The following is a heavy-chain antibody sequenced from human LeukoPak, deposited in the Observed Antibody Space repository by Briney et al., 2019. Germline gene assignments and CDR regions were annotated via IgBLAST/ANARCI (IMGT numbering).Heavy chain of an antibody. J-gene: IGHJ4*02. V-gene: IGHV4-34*01. CDR3: ARHGLKLVGASTIYFDN. CDR2: INHSGST. Sequence: PSETLSLTCAVYGGSFSGYYWSWIRQPPGKGLEWIGEINHSGSTDYNPSLKSRVTLSVDTSKNQFSLKLSSVTAADTAVYYCARHGLKLVGASTIYFDNWGQGTLVTVSS. D-gene: IGHD1-26*01. CDR1: GGSFSGYY.